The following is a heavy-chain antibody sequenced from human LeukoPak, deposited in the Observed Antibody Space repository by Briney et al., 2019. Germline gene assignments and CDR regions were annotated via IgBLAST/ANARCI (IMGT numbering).Heavy chain of an antibody. Sequence: GGSLRLSCAASGFTFTNYEMNWVRQAPGKGLEWVSYISSSGNTRYYTDSVKGRFTISRDNAKNSLDLQMSSLRVEDTAVYYCARGFSFFHYWGQGPLVTVSS. CDR1: GFTFTNYE. CDR2: ISSSGNTR. CDR3: ARGFSFFHY. V-gene: IGHV3-48*03. J-gene: IGHJ4*02.